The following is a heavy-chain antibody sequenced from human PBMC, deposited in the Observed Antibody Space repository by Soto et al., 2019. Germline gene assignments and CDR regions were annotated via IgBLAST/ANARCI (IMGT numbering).Heavy chain of an antibody. J-gene: IGHJ3*01. CDR1: GGSISSSHW. Sequence: QVQLQESGPGLVKPSGTLSLTCAVSGGSISSSHWWTWVRQSPGKGLEYIGEISHSGTSNSNPSPKSRVTPSVEQAKNPFSLTLTSLTAADTAGYYCGRGVLTITRGAFDAWGQGTLVIVSS. V-gene: IGHV4-4*02. D-gene: IGHD3-10*01. CDR2: ISHSGTS. CDR3: GRGVLTITRGAFDA.